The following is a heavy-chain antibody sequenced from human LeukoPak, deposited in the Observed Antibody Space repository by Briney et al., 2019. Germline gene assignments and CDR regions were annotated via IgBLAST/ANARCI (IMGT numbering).Heavy chain of an antibody. CDR1: GFIFSTYG. Sequence: NPGGSLRLSCAASGFIFSTYGMHWVRQAPGKGLECVSSISSSSSYIYYADSVKGRFTISRDNAKNSLYLQMNSLRAEDTAVYYCARDSYGDYRYYYYYMDVWGKGTTVTISS. CDR2: ISSSSSYI. V-gene: IGHV3-21*01. CDR3: ARDSYGDYRYYYYYMDV. J-gene: IGHJ6*03. D-gene: IGHD4-17*01.